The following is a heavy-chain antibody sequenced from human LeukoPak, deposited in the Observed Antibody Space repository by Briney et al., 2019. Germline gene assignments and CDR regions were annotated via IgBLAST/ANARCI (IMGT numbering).Heavy chain of an antibody. CDR2: ISGNGGSI. Sequence: PGGSLRLSCAASGFTFSSYAMNWVRQAPGKGREWVSTISGNGGSIYYADSVQGRFAISRDNFKNTLYLQMNSLRAEDTAVYYCAKEPHYYDILTGIDYWGQGTLVTVSS. V-gene: IGHV3-23*01. CDR1: GFTFSSYA. D-gene: IGHD3-9*01. CDR3: AKEPHYYDILTGIDY. J-gene: IGHJ4*02.